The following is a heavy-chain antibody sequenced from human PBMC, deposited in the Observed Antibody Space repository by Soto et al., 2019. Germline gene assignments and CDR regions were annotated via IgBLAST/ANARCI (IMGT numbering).Heavy chain of an antibody. D-gene: IGHD1-26*01. CDR3: ARDTQRGYSGYFDS. V-gene: IGHV4-31*03. Sequence: QVQLQESGPGLVKPSQTLSLSCTVSGGSLSSGGYYWSWIRQHPGKGLEWIGFLYYSGSTYYNPSRKSRVTISVDTSQNQFSLKLSSVTAAATAVYYCARDTQRGYSGYFDSWGQGILVTVSS. CDR2: LYYSGST. J-gene: IGHJ4*02. CDR1: GGSLSSGGYY.